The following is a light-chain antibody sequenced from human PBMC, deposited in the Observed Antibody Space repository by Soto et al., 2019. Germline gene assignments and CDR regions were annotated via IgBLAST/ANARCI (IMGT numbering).Light chain of an antibody. CDR1: QSVSSSY. CDR3: QPYGTPTV. Sequence: EIVLTQSPGTLSLSPGERATLSCRASQSVSSSYLAWYQQKPGQAPRLLIYGASTRATGIPDRFSGSGSGTHFTLTISRLEADDFAVYCCQPYGTPTVFGGWTKVEIK. J-gene: IGKJ4*01. CDR2: GAS. V-gene: IGKV3-20*01.